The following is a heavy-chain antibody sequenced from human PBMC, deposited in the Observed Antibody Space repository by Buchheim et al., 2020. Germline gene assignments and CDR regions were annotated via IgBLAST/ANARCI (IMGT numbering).Heavy chain of an antibody. CDR3: ARAISGTRGSFDY. CDR1: GYTFTSHY. V-gene: IGHV1-46*01. Sequence: QVQLVQSGAEVKKPGASVKVSCKASGYTFTSHYIHWVRQAPGQGLEWVGITNPSDGFTSYAQRFQGRVNMTRDTSRSTVYMELSSLRSDDTAVYYCARAISGTRGSFDYWGQGTL. J-gene: IGHJ4*02. D-gene: IGHD1-1*01. CDR2: TNPSDGFT.